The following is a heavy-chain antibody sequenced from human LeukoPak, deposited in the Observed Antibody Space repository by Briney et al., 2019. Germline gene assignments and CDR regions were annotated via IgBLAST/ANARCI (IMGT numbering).Heavy chain of an antibody. J-gene: IGHJ4*02. CDR3: AKAYCGSTVCYGGGKIDY. V-gene: IGHV3-30*02. CDR2: IRYDEANK. D-gene: IGHD2-2*01. Sequence: PGGSLRLSCAASGFTFINYGMHWVRQAPGKGPEWVAFIRYDEANKYYADSVKGRFTISRDNSKNTLYLEMNSLRAEDTAVYYCAKAYCGSTVCYGGGKIDYWGQGTLVTVSS. CDR1: GFTFINYG.